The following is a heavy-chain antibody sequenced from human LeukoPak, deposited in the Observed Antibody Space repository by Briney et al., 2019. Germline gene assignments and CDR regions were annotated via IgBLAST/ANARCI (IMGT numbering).Heavy chain of an antibody. D-gene: IGHD3-3*01. CDR1: GFTFSSYW. CDR3: ARDNAYYDFWSGYFVTWFDP. Sequence: GALRLSCAASGFTFSSYWMHWVRQAPGKGLVWVSRINSDGSSTSYADSVKGRFTISRDNAKNTLYLQMNSLRAEDTAVYYCARDNAYYDFWSGYFVTWFDPWGQGTLVTVSS. CDR2: INSDGSST. V-gene: IGHV3-74*01. J-gene: IGHJ5*02.